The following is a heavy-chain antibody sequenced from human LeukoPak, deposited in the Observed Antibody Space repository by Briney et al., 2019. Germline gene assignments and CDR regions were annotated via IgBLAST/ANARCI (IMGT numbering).Heavy chain of an antibody. V-gene: IGHV4-30-2*06. J-gene: IGHJ6*02. CDR1: GGFIRSSGYS. Sequence: PSETLSLTCGVSGGFIRSSGYSWSWIRQSPGMGLEWIGNIYHSGDTYYNPSLKNRLTISVDRLKNQFSLRLTSVTAADTAVYYCVRGSSVTMVRGVIVTYGLDVWGQGTTATVSS. CDR2: IYHSGDT. D-gene: IGHD3-10*01. CDR3: VRGSSVTMVRGVIVTYGLDV.